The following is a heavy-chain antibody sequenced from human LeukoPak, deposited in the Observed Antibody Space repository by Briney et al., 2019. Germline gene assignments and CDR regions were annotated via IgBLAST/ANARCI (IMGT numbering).Heavy chain of an antibody. CDR2: ISWDSSNA. CDR1: GFSLDDYA. CDR3: AAGGDDDYGDYAIRN. D-gene: IGHD4-17*01. J-gene: IGHJ4*02. V-gene: IGHV3-9*01. Sequence: GGSLRLSCVGSGFSLDDYAMHWVRQVPGKGLEWVSSISWDSSNAAYADSVKGRFTISRDNAKNSLYLQMSSLRAEDTAVYYCAAGGDDDYGDYAIRNWGQGTLVTVSS.